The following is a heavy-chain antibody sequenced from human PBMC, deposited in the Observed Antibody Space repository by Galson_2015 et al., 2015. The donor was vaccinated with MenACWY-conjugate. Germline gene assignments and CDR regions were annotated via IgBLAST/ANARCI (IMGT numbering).Heavy chain of an antibody. J-gene: IGHJ5*02. CDR1: GFTFGSNS. CDR3: AERQWLVT. CDR2: ISSSSRII. V-gene: IGHV3-48*01. Sequence: SLRLSCAASGFTFGSNSMNWVRQAPGKGLEWVSYISSSSRIIYYADSVKGRFTISRDNAKNSLYLQMNSLRAEDTAVYYCAERQWLVTWGQGTLVTVSS. D-gene: IGHD6-19*01.